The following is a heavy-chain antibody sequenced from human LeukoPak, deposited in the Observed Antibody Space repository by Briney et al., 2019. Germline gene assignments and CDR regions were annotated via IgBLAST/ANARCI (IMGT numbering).Heavy chain of an antibody. Sequence: ASVTVSCKASGYTFTSYAMNWVRQAPGQGLEWMGWINTNTGNPTYAQGFTGRLVFSLDTSVSTAYLQISSLKAEDTAVYYCARGPVAARLLNWFDPWDQGTLVTVSS. D-gene: IGHD6-6*01. V-gene: IGHV7-4-1*02. J-gene: IGHJ5*02. CDR2: INTNTGNP. CDR1: GYTFTSYA. CDR3: ARGPVAARLLNWFDP.